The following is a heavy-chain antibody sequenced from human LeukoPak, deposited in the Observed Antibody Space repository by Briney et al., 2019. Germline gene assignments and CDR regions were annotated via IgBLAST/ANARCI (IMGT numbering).Heavy chain of an antibody. Sequence: ASVKVSCKASGYTFTSFGITWVRQAPGQGLEWMGWISAYNGNTNYAQKFQGRVTITADESTSTAYMELSSLRSEDTAVYYCASREGYCSSTSCYTGWFDPWGQGTLVTVSS. V-gene: IGHV1-18*01. CDR2: ISAYNGNT. CDR1: GYTFTSFG. CDR3: ASREGYCSSTSCYTGWFDP. J-gene: IGHJ5*02. D-gene: IGHD2-2*02.